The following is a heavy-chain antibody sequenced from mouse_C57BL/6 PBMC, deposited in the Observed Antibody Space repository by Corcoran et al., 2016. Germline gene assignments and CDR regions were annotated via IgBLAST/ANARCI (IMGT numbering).Heavy chain of an antibody. CDR3: ARSGDYDGGYAMDY. CDR2: INPNNGGT. Sequence: EVQLQQSGPELVKPGASVKISCKASGYTFTDYYMNWVKQSHGKSLEWIGDINPNNGGTSYNQKFKGKATLTVDKSSSTAYMELRSLTSEDSAVYYCARSGDYDGGYAMDYWGQGTSVTVSS. CDR1: GYTFTDYY. J-gene: IGHJ4*01. D-gene: IGHD2-4*01. V-gene: IGHV1-26*01.